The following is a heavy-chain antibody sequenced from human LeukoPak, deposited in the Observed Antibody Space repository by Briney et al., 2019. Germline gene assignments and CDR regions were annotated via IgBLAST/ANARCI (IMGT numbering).Heavy chain of an antibody. CDR1: GGTFSSYA. Sequence: ASVKVSCKASGGTFSSYAISWVRQAPGQGLEWMGWMNPNSGNTGYAQKFQGRVTMTRNTSIGTAYMELSSLRSEDTAVYYCARWVTWFGDRNYYNYGMDVWGQGTTVTVSS. V-gene: IGHV1-8*02. CDR3: ARWVTWFGDRNYYNYGMDV. J-gene: IGHJ6*02. CDR2: MNPNSGNT. D-gene: IGHD3-10*01.